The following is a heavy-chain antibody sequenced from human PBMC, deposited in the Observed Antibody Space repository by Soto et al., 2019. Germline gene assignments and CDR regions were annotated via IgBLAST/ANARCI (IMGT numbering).Heavy chain of an antibody. V-gene: IGHV3-21*01. J-gene: IGHJ6*02. CDR3: ATLPSSWYTFKGMDV. D-gene: IGHD6-13*01. CDR2: ISSSSSYI. Sequence: PGGSLRLSCAASGFTFSSYSMNWVRQSPGKGLEWVSSISSSSSYIYYADSVKGRFTISRDNAKNSLYLQMNSLRAEDTAVYYCATLPSSWYTFKGMDVWGQGTTVTVSS. CDR1: GFTFSSYS.